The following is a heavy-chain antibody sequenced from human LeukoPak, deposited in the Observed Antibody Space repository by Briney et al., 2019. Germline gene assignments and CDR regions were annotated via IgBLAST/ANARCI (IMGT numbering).Heavy chain of an antibody. CDR1: GGSFRGYY. D-gene: IGHD5-12*01. CDR3: ARAATDSGYDWTTFDY. Sequence: SETLSPTCAVYGGSFRGYYWSWIRQPPGKGLEWIGEINHSGITNYNPSLKSRVTISVDTSKNQFSLKLNSVTAADTALYYCARAATDSGYDWTTFDYWGQGTLVTVSS. V-gene: IGHV4-34*01. J-gene: IGHJ4*02. CDR2: INHSGIT.